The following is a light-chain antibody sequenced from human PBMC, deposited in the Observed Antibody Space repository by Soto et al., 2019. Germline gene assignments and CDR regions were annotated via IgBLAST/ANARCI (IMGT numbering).Light chain of an antibody. CDR1: GRXYNL. V-gene: IGLV2-23*01. Sequence: QSVLTRPPSASGSPGQSVTXSXTGXGRXYNLVSLFQQSPGKAPKLIIYEDNKRPSGVSNRFYGSKSGNTDSMTISGLQPEDEADYYCCSYADSTTVVFGGGNKVTVL. CDR2: EDN. J-gene: IGLJ3*02. CDR3: CSYADSTTVV.